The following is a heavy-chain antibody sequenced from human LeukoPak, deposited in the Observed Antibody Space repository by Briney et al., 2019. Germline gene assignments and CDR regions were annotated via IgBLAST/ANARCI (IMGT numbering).Heavy chain of an antibody. D-gene: IGHD4-4*01. J-gene: IGHJ4*02. CDR3: ANSNLDY. CDR1: GGSFSGYY. CDR2: INHSGST. V-gene: IGHV4-34*01. Sequence: SETLSLTCAVYGGSFSGYYRSWIRQPPGRGLEWIGEINHSGSTNYNPSLKSRVTISVDTSKNQFSLKLSSVTAADTAVYYCANSNLDYWGQGTLVTVSS.